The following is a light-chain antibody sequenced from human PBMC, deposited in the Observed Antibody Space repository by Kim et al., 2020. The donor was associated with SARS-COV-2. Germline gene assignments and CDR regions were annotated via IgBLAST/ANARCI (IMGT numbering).Light chain of an antibody. J-gene: IGKJ4*01. Sequence: EIVLTQSPATLSLSPGERATLSCRASQSVSTYLAWYQQKPGQAPRLLIYDASNRATGIPARFSGSGSGTDFTLTISSLEPVDFAVYYCQQRRNWPLTFGGGTKVDIK. CDR3: QQRRNWPLT. V-gene: IGKV3-11*01. CDR1: QSVSTY. CDR2: DAS.